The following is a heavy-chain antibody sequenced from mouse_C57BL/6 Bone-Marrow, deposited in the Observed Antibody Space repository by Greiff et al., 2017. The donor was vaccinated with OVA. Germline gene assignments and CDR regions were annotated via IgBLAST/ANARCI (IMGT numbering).Heavy chain of an antibody. V-gene: IGHV5-6*01. Sequence: EVHLVESGGDLVKPGGSLKLSCAASGFTFSSYGMSWVRQTPDKRLEWVATISSGGSYTYYPDSVKGRFTISRDNAKNTLYLQMSSLKSEDTAVYCCARHGGSPFDYWGQGTTLTVSS. CDR1: GFTFSSYG. CDR2: ISSGGSYT. J-gene: IGHJ2*01. CDR3: ARHGGSPFDY.